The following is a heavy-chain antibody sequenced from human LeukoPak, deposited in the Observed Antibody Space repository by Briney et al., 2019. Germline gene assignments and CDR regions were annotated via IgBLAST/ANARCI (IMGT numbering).Heavy chain of an antibody. CDR2: ISYDGSNE. Sequence: GGSLRLSCAASGFTFSSYGMHWVRQAPGKGLEWVAVISYDGSNEYYADSVKGRFTISRDNSKNTLYLQMNSLRAEDTAVYYCAKGHSSAYNYYYYAMDVWGQGTTVTVSS. D-gene: IGHD6-6*01. J-gene: IGHJ6*02. V-gene: IGHV3-30*18. CDR1: GFTFSSYG. CDR3: AKGHSSAYNYYYYAMDV.